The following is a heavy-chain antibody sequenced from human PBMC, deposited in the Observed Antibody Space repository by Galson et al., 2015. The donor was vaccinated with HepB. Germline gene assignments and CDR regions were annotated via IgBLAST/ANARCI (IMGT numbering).Heavy chain of an antibody. Sequence: SVKVSCKASGGTFSSYTISWVRQAPGQGLEWMGRIIPILGIANYAQKFQGRVTITADKSTSTAYMELSSLRSEDTAVYYCARDYLYYYGSGTRGWFDPWGQGTLVTVSS. CDR3: ARDYLYYYGSGTRGWFDP. V-gene: IGHV1-69*04. CDR2: IIPILGIA. D-gene: IGHD3-10*01. CDR1: GGTFSSYT. J-gene: IGHJ5*02.